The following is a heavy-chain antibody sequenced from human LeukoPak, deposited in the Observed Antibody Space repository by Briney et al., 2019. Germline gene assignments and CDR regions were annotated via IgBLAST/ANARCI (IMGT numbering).Heavy chain of an antibody. D-gene: IGHD6-6*01. CDR2: IKQDGSEK. CDR1: GFTFSDYY. J-gene: IGHJ6*03. Sequence: GGSLRLSCAASGFTFSDYYMSWIRQAPGKGLEWVANIKQDGSEKYYVDSVKGRFTISRDNAKNSLYLQMNSLRAEDTAVYYCARADSSIAARLSRSSIFNYYYYMDVWGKGTTVTASS. V-gene: IGHV3-7*01. CDR3: ARADSSIAARLSRSSIFNYYYYMDV.